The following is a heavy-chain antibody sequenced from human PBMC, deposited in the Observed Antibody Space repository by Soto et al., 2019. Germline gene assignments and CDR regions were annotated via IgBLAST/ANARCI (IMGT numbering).Heavy chain of an antibody. J-gene: IGHJ4*02. D-gene: IGHD2-8*01. CDR2: IVVGSGNT. CDR3: AAGGRPGKQMVYYFDY. Sequence: SVKVSCKASGFTFTSSAVQWVRQARGQRLEWIGWIVVGSGNTNYAQKFQERVTITRDMSTSTAYMELSSLRSEDTAVYYCAAGGRPGKQMVYYFDYWGQGTLVTVSS. V-gene: IGHV1-58*01. CDR1: GFTFTSSA.